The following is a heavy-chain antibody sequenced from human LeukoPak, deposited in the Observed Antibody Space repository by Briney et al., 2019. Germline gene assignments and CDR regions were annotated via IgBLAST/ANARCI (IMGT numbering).Heavy chain of an antibody. J-gene: IGHJ2*01. CDR2: ISYDGSNK. CDR1: GFSVSSYA. CDR3: ARSPTGDDL. D-gene: IGHD3-10*01. V-gene: IGHV3-30*04. Sequence: GGSLRLSCAASGFSVSSYAMHWVRQAQGKGLEWVAVISYDGSNKYYGDSVKGRFTISRDNSKNTLYLQMNSLRAEDTAVYHCARSPTGDDLWGRGTLVTVSS.